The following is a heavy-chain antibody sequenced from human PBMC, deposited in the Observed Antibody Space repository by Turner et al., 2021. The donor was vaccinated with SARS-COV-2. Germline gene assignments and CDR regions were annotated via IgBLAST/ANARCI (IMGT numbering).Heavy chain of an antibody. Sequence: QFQLVQSGAEMKKPGASVKVSCKASGFSFTVYYMNWVRKAPGQGLEWMGWINPNSGGTIYAQKFKGRVTMTRDTSISTAYMELSRLRSDDTAVYYCARVPHYYDSSGYYFNFDYWGQGTLVTVSS. CDR1: GFSFTVYY. CDR3: ARVPHYYDSSGYYFNFDY. J-gene: IGHJ4*02. V-gene: IGHV1-2*02. D-gene: IGHD3-22*01. CDR2: INPNSGGT.